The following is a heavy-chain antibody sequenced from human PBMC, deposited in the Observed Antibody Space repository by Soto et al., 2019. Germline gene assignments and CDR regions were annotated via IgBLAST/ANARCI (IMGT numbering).Heavy chain of an antibody. CDR3: ARGPPGSSTSGYVGDF. J-gene: IGHJ4*02. CDR1: GFTIGNYW. Sequence: EVQLMESGGDLVQPGGSPRLSCAASGFTIGNYWMHWVRQAPGKGPVWVSRLRGDGTGITYADSVKGRFTISRDNSENTLYLQMNSLRVDDTAVYYCARGPPGSSTSGYVGDFWGRGTLVTVSS. D-gene: IGHD3-22*01. CDR2: LRGDGTGI. V-gene: IGHV3-74*03.